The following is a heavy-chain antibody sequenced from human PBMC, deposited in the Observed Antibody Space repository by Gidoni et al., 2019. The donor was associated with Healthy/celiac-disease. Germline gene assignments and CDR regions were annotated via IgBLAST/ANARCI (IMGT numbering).Heavy chain of an antibody. V-gene: IGHV3-53*02. CDR3: ARDHSSSSPYFDY. J-gene: IGHJ4*02. CDR2: IYSGGST. Sequence: EVQLVETGGDLIQPGGSLRLSCAASGFTVSSNYMGWVRQAPGKGLEWVSVIYSGGSTYYADSVKGRFTISRDNSKNTLYLQMNSLRAEDTAVYYCARDHSSSSPYFDYWGQGSLVTVSS. CDR1: GFTVSSNY. D-gene: IGHD6-6*01.